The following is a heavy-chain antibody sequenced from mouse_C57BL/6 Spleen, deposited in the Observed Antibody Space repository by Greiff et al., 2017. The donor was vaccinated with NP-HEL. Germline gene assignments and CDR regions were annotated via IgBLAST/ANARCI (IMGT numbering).Heavy chain of an antibody. Sequence: EVQLQQSGPELVKPGASVKMSCKASGYTFTDYNMHWVKQSHGKSLEWIGYINPNNGGTSYNQKFKGKATLTVNKSSSTAYRELRSLTSEDSAVYYCAIDGYDEAWFAYWGQGTLVTVSA. V-gene: IGHV1-22*01. D-gene: IGHD2-2*01. CDR3: AIDGYDEAWFAY. CDR2: INPNNGGT. CDR1: GYTFTDYN. J-gene: IGHJ3*01.